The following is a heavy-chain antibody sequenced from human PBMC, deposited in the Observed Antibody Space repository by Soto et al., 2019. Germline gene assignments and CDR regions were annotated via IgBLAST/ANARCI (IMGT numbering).Heavy chain of an antibody. CDR2: TYYRSKWYN. J-gene: IGHJ6*02. V-gene: IGHV6-1*01. Sequence: SQTLSFTCAISGDSVSSNSAAWNWIRQSPSRGLEWLGRTYYRSKWYNDYAVSVKSRITINPDTSKNQFSLQLNSVTPEDTAVYYCARAGYCSSTSCRNYYYYGMDVWGQGTTVTVSS. CDR3: ARAGYCSSTSCRNYYYYGMDV. D-gene: IGHD2-2*01. CDR1: GDSVSSNSAA.